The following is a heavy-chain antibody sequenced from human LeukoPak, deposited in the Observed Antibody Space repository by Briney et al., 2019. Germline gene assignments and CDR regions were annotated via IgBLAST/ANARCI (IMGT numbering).Heavy chain of an antibody. CDR1: GGSFSGYY. D-gene: IGHD3-10*01. CDR3: ARDQKYYYGSGSGFWYFDL. CDR2: INHSGST. Sequence: SETLSLTCAVYGGSFSGYYWSWIRQPPGKGLEWIGEINHSGSTNYNPSLRSRVTISVDTPKNQFSLKLGSVTAADTAVYYCARDQKYYYGSGSGFWYFDLWGRGTLVTVSS. J-gene: IGHJ2*01. V-gene: IGHV4-34*01.